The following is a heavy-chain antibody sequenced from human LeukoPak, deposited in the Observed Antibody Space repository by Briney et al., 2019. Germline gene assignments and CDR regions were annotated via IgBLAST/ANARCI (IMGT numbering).Heavy chain of an antibody. CDR1: GGTFSSYA. J-gene: IGHJ4*02. V-gene: IGHV1-69*13. D-gene: IGHD6-19*01. CDR3: AKCSGWYSYYFDY. CDR2: IIPIFGTA. Sequence: SVKVSCKASGGTFSSYAISWVRQAPGQGLEWMGGIIPIFGTANYAQKFQGRVTITADESTSTAYMELSSLRSEDTAVYYCAKCSGWYSYYFDYWGQGTLVTVSS.